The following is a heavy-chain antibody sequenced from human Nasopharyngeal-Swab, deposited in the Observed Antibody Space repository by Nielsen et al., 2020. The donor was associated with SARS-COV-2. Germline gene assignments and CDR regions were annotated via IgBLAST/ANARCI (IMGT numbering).Heavy chain of an antibody. J-gene: IGHJ5*02. CDR2: ISRSGSSI. Sequence: GESLKISCTASGFTFSDYFMSWIRQAPGKGLEWVTYISRSGSSIYYADSVKGRFTISRDNAKNSLYLQMNSLRAEDTAVYYCARDGQSRTNWFDPWGQGTVDTVSS. D-gene: IGHD2-8*01. V-gene: IGHV3-11*04. CDR1: GFTFSDYF. CDR3: ARDGQSRTNWFDP.